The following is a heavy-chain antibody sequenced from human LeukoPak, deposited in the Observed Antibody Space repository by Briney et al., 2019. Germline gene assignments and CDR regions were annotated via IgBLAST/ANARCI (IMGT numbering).Heavy chain of an antibody. J-gene: IGHJ4*02. CDR1: GYSISSGYY. V-gene: IGHV4-38-2*02. CDR2: IYHSGST. D-gene: IGHD6-19*01. CDR3: ARDRSWSSGLYFDY. Sequence: SETLSLTCAVSGYSISSGYYWGWIRQPPGEGLEWIGSIYHSGSTYYNPSLKSRVTISVDTSKNQFSLKLSSVTAADTAVYYCARDRSWSSGLYFDYWGQGTLVTVSS.